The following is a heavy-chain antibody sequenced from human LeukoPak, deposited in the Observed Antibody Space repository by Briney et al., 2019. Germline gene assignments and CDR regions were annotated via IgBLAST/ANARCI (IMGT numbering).Heavy chain of an antibody. J-gene: IGHJ4*02. V-gene: IGHV3-48*04. D-gene: IGHD4-17*01. CDR3: AKTTVTKESSY. CDR1: GFTFSSYS. CDR2: ISSSGSTI. Sequence: PGGSLRLSCAASGFTFSSYSMNWVRQAPGKGLEWVSYISSSGSTIYYADSVKGRFTISRDNAKNSLYLEMNSLRAEDTAVYYCAKTTVTKESSYWGQGTLVTVSS.